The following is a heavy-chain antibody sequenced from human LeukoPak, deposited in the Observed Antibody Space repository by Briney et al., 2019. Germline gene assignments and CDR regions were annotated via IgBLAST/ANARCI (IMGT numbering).Heavy chain of an antibody. CDR3: ATAALGTRNYDRGATNWFDT. CDR2: FDPEDGET. D-gene: IGHD3-10*02. V-gene: IGHV1-69-2*01. CDR1: GYTFTDYY. J-gene: IGHJ5*02. Sequence: AAVKISCKVSGYTFTDYYMHWVQQAPGKGLEWMGLFDPEDGETIYAEKFQGRVTITADTSTDTAYMELGSLRSEDTAVYYCATAALGTRNYDRGATNWFDTWGQGTLVTVSS.